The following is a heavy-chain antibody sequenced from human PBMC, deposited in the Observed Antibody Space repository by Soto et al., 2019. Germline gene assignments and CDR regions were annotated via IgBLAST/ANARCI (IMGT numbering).Heavy chain of an antibody. J-gene: IGHJ4*02. CDR3: AHSTMVRGVISYFDY. V-gene: IGHV2-5*02. CDR2: IYWDYDK. CDR1: GFSLSTSGVG. D-gene: IGHD3-10*01. Sequence: QITLKESGPTLVKPTQTLTLTCTFSGFSLSTSGVGVGWIRQPPGKALEWLALIYWDYDKRYSPSLKSRLTTXTDXSXTQVVLTMTNMDPVDTATYYCAHSTMVRGVISYFDYWGQGTLVTVSS.